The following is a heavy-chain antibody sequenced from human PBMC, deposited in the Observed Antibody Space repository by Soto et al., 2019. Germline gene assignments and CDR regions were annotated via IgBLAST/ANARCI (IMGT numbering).Heavy chain of an antibody. CDR3: AKARTDVATIPFDY. J-gene: IGHJ4*02. CDR1: GFTFSNYA. Sequence: GGSLSLSCAASGFTFSNYAMNWVRQAPGKGLEWVSTISGSGVSTYYADSVKGRFTISRDISKTTLYLQMNSLRAEDTAVYYCAKARTDVATIPFDYWGQGTLVTVSS. V-gene: IGHV3-23*01. CDR2: ISGSGVST. D-gene: IGHD5-12*01.